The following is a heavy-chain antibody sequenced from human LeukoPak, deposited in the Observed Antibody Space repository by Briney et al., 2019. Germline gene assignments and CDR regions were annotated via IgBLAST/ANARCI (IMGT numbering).Heavy chain of an antibody. J-gene: IGHJ4*02. V-gene: IGHV3-21*01. CDR1: GFTLSGYS. CDR2: ISSSSSYI. Sequence: GGSLRLSCAASGFTLSGYSMNWVRQAPGKGLEWVSSISSSSSYIYYADSVKGRFTISRDNAKKSMYLQMNSLRAEDTAVYYCAREEGGDSSGWALDYWGQGTLVTVSS. D-gene: IGHD6-19*01. CDR3: AREEGGDSSGWALDY.